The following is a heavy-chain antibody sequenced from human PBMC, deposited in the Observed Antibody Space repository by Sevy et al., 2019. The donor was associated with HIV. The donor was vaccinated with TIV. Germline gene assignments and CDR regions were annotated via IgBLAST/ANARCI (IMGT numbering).Heavy chain of an antibody. V-gene: IGHV1-69*13. D-gene: IGHD3-3*01. CDR1: GGTFSSYA. CDR2: IIPIFGTA. J-gene: IGHJ6*02. Sequence: ASVKVSCKASGGTFSSYAISWVRQAPGQGLEWMGGIIPIFGTANYAQKFQGRVTITADESTSTAYMELSSMRSEDTAGYYCAGGGVLRFLKADYGMDVWGQGTTVTVSS. CDR3: AGGGVLRFLKADYGMDV.